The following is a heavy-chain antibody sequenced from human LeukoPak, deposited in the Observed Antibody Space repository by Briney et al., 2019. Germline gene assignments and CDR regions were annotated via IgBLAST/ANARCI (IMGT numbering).Heavy chain of an antibody. J-gene: IGHJ3*02. V-gene: IGHV3-48*01. D-gene: IGHD3-3*01. CDR2: ISSSSTTI. CDR1: GFTFSSYS. CDR3: ARELTIFGVVINPQYDAFDI. Sequence: LSGGSLRLSCAASGFTFSSYSMNWVRQAPGKGLEWVSYISSSSTTIYYADSVKGRFTISRDNAKNSLYLQTNSLRAEDTAVYYCARELTIFGVVINPQYDAFDIWGQGTMVTVSS.